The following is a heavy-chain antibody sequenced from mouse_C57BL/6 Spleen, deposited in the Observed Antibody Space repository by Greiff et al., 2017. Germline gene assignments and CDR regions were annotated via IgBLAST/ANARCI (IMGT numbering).Heavy chain of an antibody. Sequence: QVQLKQSGAELVKPGASVKISCKASGYAFSSYWMNWVKQRPGTGLEWIGQIYPGDGDTNYNGKFKGKATLTADKSSSTAYMQLSSLTSEDSAVYFCARYGDGYYATFDYWGQGTTLTVSS. CDR1: GYAFSSYW. CDR3: ARYGDGYYATFDY. V-gene: IGHV1-80*01. D-gene: IGHD2-3*01. J-gene: IGHJ2*01. CDR2: IYPGDGDT.